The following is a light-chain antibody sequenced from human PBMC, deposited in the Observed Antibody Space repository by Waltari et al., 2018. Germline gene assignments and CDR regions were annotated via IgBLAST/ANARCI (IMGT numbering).Light chain of an antibody. V-gene: IGLV2-14*03. J-gene: IGLJ2*01. Sequence: QSALTQPASVSGSPGQSITISCTGTSSDIGVYNHVPWYQQHPGTAPKLILYDVAYRPSGVSDRFSGSKSGNTASLTISGLQAEDEADYYCNSYTVSSAVIFGGGTRLTVL. CDR1: SSDIGVYNH. CDR2: DVA. CDR3: NSYTVSSAVI.